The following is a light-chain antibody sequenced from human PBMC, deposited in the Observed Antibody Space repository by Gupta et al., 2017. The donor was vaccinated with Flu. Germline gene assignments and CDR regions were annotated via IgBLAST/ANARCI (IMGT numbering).Light chain of an antibody. V-gene: IGLV1-51*01. CDR1: SSNIETNY. CDR2: ENS. Sequence: QSVLTQPPSVSAAPGQKVTISCSGSSSNIETNYVSWYQQLPGTAPKLLIYENSKRPSGIPDRFSGSKSDTSATLGITGLQTGDEADYYCGTWDSSLSAWVFGGGTKLTVL. CDR3: GTWDSSLSAWV. J-gene: IGLJ3*02.